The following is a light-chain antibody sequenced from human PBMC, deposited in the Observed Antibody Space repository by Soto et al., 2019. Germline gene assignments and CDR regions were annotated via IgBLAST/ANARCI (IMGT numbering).Light chain of an antibody. V-gene: IGKV3-20*01. J-gene: IGKJ1*01. CDR1: QSVSSNY. CDR3: QQYGSSPWT. Sequence: SVLTQSPGTLSLSPGERATLSCRASQSVSSNYLAWYQQKPGQAPRLLIYGASSRATGLPDRFSGSGSETDFSLTISRLEPEDFAVYYCQQYGSSPWTFGQGTKVDIK. CDR2: GAS.